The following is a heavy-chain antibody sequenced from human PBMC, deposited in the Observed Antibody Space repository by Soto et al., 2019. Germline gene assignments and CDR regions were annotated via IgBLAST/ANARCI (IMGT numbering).Heavy chain of an antibody. CDR1: GFTFGSNW. J-gene: IGHJ4*02. Sequence: EVQLVESGGGLVQPGWSLRLSCAASGFTFGSNWMSWVRQAPGKGLEWVANIKRDGSEKYYVDSVKGRFTISRDNAKNTLYLQMNSLRADDTAVYYCASLEWESTGYADYWGQGTLVTVSS. CDR2: IKRDGSEK. D-gene: IGHD3-3*01. CDR3: ASLEWESTGYADY. V-gene: IGHV3-7*03.